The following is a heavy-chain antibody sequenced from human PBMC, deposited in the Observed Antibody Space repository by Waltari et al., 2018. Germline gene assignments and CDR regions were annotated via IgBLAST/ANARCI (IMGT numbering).Heavy chain of an antibody. CDR1: GFTFSSYA. V-gene: IGHV3-30-3*01. D-gene: IGHD6-13*01. J-gene: IGHJ4*02. CDR3: ARAFEIAALAEGVFDY. CDR2: ISYDGSNK. Sequence: QVQLGESGGGVVQPGRSLRLSCAPSGFTFSSYAMHWVRQAHGTGREWVAVISYDGSNKDYADSVKGRFTISRDNSKNTLYLQMNSLRAEDTAVYYCARAFEIAALAEGVFDYWGQGTLVTVSS.